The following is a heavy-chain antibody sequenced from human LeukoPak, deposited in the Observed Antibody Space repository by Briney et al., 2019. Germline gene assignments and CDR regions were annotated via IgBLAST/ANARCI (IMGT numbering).Heavy chain of an antibody. CDR3: TTAKLWFGELPR. CDR2: IKSKTDGGTT. V-gene: IGHV3-15*01. D-gene: IGHD3-10*01. CDR1: GFTFSNAW. Sequence: GGSLRLFCAASGFTFSNAWMSWVRQAPGKGLEWVGRIKSKTDGGTTDYAAPVKGRFTISRDDSKNTLYLQMNSLKTEDTAVYYCTTAKLWFGELPRWGQGTPVTVSS. J-gene: IGHJ4*02.